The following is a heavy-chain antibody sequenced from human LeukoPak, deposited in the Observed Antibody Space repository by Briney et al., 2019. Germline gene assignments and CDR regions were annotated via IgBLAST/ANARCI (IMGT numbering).Heavy chain of an antibody. D-gene: IGHD6-19*01. Sequence: GGSLRLSCAASGFTFSSFAMHWVRQAPGKGLEWVALISYDGSNKYYADSVKGRFTISRDNSKNTLYLQMNSLRAEDTAVYYCAKVEVAGASTDYYYYYMDVWGKGTTVTISS. CDR3: AKVEVAGASTDYYYYYMDV. V-gene: IGHV3-30*04. J-gene: IGHJ6*03. CDR1: GFTFSSFA. CDR2: ISYDGSNK.